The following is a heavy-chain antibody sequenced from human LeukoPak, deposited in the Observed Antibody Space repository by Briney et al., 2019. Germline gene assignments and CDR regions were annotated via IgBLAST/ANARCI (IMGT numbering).Heavy chain of an antibody. V-gene: IGHV3-48*02. CDR2: ISGSSKTI. D-gene: IGHD2/OR15-2a*01. CDR1: GFTFSHFS. J-gene: IGHJ4*01. Sequence: GGSLRLSCTASGFTFSHFSMNWVRLAPGKGLQWVSFISGSSKTIYYGDSVKGRFTISRDNAKNSLYLQMNGLRDEDAALYFCARDSGNYIDYWGQGTQVVVSS. CDR3: ARDSGNYIDY.